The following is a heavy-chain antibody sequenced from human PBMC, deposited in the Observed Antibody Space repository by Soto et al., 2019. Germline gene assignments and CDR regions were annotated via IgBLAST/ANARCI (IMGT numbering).Heavy chain of an antibody. Sequence: TLSLTCAVSGGSISSGNWWTWVRQPPGKGLEWIGEIYRTGTTNYNPSLNSRVTISVDKSNNQFSLKRRSVTAADTAVYYCARDLAEAGRKGLDYWGQGTLVTVSS. CDR2: IYRTGTT. V-gene: IGHV4-4*02. CDR1: GGSISSGNW. CDR3: ARDLAEAGRKGLDY. D-gene: IGHD6-19*01. J-gene: IGHJ4*02.